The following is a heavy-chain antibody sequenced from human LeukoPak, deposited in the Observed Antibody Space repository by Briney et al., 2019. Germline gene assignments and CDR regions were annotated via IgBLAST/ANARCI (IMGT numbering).Heavy chain of an antibody. D-gene: IGHD2-15*01. J-gene: IGHJ4*02. CDR1: GFTFSSYA. CDR3: AKTMAVVAAYPADY. CDR2: ISGSGGST. V-gene: IGHV3-23*01. Sequence: GGSLRLSCAASGFTFSSYAMSWVRQAPGKGLEWVSAISGSGGSTYYADSVRGRFTISRDNSKNTLYLQMNSLRAEDTAVYYCAKTMAVVAAYPADYWGQGTLVTVPS.